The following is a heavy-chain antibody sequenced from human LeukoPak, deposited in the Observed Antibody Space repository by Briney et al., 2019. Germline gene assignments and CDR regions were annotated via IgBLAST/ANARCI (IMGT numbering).Heavy chain of an antibody. Sequence: GGSLRLSCAASGFTFSSYTMNWVRQAPGKGLEWVSSITSSSRYIYYADSVKGRFTISRDNAKNSLYLQMNSLRAEDTAVYYCARHVVAVGFDYWGQGTLVTVSS. V-gene: IGHV3-21*01. J-gene: IGHJ4*02. CDR2: ITSSSRYI. D-gene: IGHD3-22*01. CDR3: ARHVVAVGFDY. CDR1: GFTFSSYT.